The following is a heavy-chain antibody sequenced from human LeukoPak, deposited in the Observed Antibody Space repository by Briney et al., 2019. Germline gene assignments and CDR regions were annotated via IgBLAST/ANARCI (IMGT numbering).Heavy chain of an antibody. CDR1: GGSISSYY. D-gene: IGHD4-17*01. J-gene: IGHJ4*02. Sequence: PSETLSLTCTVSGGSISSYYWSWIRQPPGKGLEWIGYIYYSGSTNYNPSLKSRVTISVDTSKNQFPLKLSSVTAADTAVYYCARDRGYGLDYWGQGTLVTVSS. V-gene: IGHV4-59*01. CDR3: ARDRGYGLDY. CDR2: IYYSGST.